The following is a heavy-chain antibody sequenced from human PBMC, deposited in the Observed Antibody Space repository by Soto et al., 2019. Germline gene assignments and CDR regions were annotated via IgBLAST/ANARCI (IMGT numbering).Heavy chain of an antibody. Sequence: ASETLSLPWTGSGGSLSGYYWGWIRQPPGKGLEWIGYIYYSGSTNYNPSLKSRVTISVDTSKNQFSLKLSSVTAADTAVYYCARVRAGYSSTRYDYWGQGTLVTVSS. CDR3: ARVRAGYSSTRYDY. V-gene: IGHV4-59*01. D-gene: IGHD6-13*01. CDR2: IYYSGST. J-gene: IGHJ4*02. CDR1: GGSLSGYY.